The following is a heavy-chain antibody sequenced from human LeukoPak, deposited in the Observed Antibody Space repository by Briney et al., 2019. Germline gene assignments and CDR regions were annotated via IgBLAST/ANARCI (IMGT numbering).Heavy chain of an antibody. D-gene: IGHD2-21*02. CDR1: GYTFTSYG. V-gene: IGHV1-18*01. CDR2: ISAYNGNT. J-gene: IGHJ5*02. CDR3: ARDTCDGGDCFNWFDP. Sequence: ASVKVSCKASGYTFTSYGISWVRQAPGQGLEWMGWISAYNGNTNYAQKLQGRVTMTTDTSTSTAYMELRSLRSDDTAMYYCARDTCDGGDCFNWFDPWGQGTLVTVSS.